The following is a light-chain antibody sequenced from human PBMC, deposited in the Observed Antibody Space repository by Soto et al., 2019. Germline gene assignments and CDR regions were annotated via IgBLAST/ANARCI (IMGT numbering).Light chain of an antibody. CDR1: SSNIGAGYD. CDR2: GNS. J-gene: IGLJ2*01. V-gene: IGLV1-40*01. Sequence: VVTQPPSVSGAPGQRVTISCTGSSSNIGAGYDVHWYQQLPGTAPKLLIYGNSNRPSGVPDRFSGSKSGTSASLAITGLQAEDEADYYCQSYDSSHVVFGGGTKVTVL. CDR3: QSYDSSHVV.